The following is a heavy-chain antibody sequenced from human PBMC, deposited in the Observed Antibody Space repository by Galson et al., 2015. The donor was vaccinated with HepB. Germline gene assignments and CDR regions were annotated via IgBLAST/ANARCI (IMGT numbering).Heavy chain of an antibody. CDR2: IDPSDSYT. D-gene: IGHD2-15*01. Sequence: QSGAEVKKPGESLRISCKGSGYSFTSYWISWVRQMPGKGLEWMGRIDPSDSYTNYSPSFQGHVTISADKSISTAYLQWSSLKASDTAMYYCARQGVGYCSGGSCYSADYFDYWGQGTLVTVSS. V-gene: IGHV5-10-1*01. J-gene: IGHJ4*02. CDR3: ARQGVGYCSGGSCYSADYFDY. CDR1: GYSFTSYW.